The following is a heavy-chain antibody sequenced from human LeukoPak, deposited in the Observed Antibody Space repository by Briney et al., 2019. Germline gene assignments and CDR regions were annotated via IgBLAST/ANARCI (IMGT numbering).Heavy chain of an antibody. Sequence: SETLSLTCTVSGGSINYYYWSWIRQPPGKGLEWIGYIYFTGSTDYSPSLKSRVTISVDTSKDQFSLRLRSVTAADTAVYYCARSSSGWFYFDYWGQGTLVTVSS. J-gene: IGHJ4*02. V-gene: IGHV4-59*08. CDR1: GGSINYYY. CDR2: IYFTGST. CDR3: ARSSSGWFYFDY. D-gene: IGHD6-19*01.